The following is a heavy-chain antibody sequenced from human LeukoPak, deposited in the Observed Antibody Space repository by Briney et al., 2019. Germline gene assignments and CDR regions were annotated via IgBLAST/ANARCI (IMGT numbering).Heavy chain of an antibody. V-gene: IGHV4-4*08. CDR2: GYTTGNT. CDR3: ARLRDSNNWHVFDY. D-gene: IGHD5-24*01. J-gene: IGHJ4*02. Sequence: PSETLSLTCTVSGASIRSFYWSSIRQSPENGLEWIGYGYTTGNTYYNPSLGSRVTMSVDPSENRFSLNLSSVTAADTAVYYCARLRDSNNWHVFDYWGQGSLVTVSS. CDR1: GASIRSFY.